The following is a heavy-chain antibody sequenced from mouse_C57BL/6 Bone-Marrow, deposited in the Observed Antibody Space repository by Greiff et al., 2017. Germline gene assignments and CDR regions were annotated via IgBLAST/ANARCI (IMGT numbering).Heavy chain of an antibody. V-gene: IGHV1-19*01. Sequence: EVTLQQSGPVLVKPGASVKMSCKASGYTFTDYYMNWVKQSHGKSLEWIGAINPSNGGSSYNQKFKGKATLTVDKPSSTAYMERNSRTSTDAAVYYCAREYVDYWGQGTTLTVS. J-gene: IGHJ2*01. CDR3: AREYVDY. CDR1: GYTFTDYY. D-gene: IGHD2-10*02. CDR2: INPSNGGS.